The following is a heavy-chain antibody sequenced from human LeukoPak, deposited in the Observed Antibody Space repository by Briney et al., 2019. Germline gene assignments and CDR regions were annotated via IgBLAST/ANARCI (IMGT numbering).Heavy chain of an antibody. Sequence: SVKVPCKASGGTFSSYAISWVRQAPGQGLEWMGGIIPIFGTASYAQKFQGRVTITTDESTSTACMELSSLRSEDTAVYYCARTSLGYCSSTSCSYYYYYMDVWGKGTTVTVSS. CDR3: ARTSLGYCSSTSCSYYYYYMDV. CDR1: GGTFSSYA. D-gene: IGHD2-2*01. J-gene: IGHJ6*03. V-gene: IGHV1-69*05. CDR2: IIPIFGTA.